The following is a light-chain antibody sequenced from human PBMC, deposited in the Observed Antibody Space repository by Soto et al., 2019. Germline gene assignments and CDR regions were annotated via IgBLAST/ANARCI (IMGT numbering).Light chain of an antibody. J-gene: IGKJ5*01. CDR1: QGISSY. V-gene: IGKV1-9*01. CDR3: QQLNSYPQIT. CDR2: AAS. Sequence: DIQLTQSPSFLSASVGDRVTITCRASQGISSYLAWYQQKPGKAPKLLIYAASTLQSGVPSRFSGSGSGTEFTLTISSLQTEDFATSYCQQLNSYPQITFGQGTRLEIK.